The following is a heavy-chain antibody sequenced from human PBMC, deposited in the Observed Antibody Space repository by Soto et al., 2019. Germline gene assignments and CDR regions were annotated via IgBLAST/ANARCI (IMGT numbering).Heavy chain of an antibody. CDR2: IYTSGST. Sequence: SETLSLTCTVSGGSISSYYWSWIRQPAGKGLEWIGRIYTSGSTNYNPSLKSRATMSVDTSKNQFSLKLSSVTAADTAVYYCARDSGIAAAAWFDPWGQGTLVTVSS. D-gene: IGHD6-13*01. J-gene: IGHJ5*02. V-gene: IGHV4-4*07. CDR1: GGSISSYY. CDR3: ARDSGIAAAAWFDP.